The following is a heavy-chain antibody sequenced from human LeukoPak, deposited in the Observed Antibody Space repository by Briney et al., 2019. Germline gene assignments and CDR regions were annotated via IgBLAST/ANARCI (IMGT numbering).Heavy chain of an antibody. CDR1: GFTFSSFS. J-gene: IGHJ4*02. CDR3: ARKRESSSSWYGGLAY. D-gene: IGHD6-13*01. V-gene: IGHV3-48*01. CDR2: ISSGSGSI. Sequence: GGSLRLSCAASGFTFSSFSMIWVRQAPGKGLGWLSYISSGSGSIYYADSVKDRFTISRDNVKNSLYLQMNSLRAEDTAVYYCARKRESSSSWYGGLAYWGQGTLVTVSS.